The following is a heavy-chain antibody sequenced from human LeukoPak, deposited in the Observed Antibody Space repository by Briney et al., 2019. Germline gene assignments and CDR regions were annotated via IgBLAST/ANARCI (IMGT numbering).Heavy chain of an antibody. CDR1: GFTFSSYW. J-gene: IGHJ4*02. Sequence: GGSLRLSCAASGFTFSSYWMTWVRQAPGKGLEWVANIKQDGSEEYYVDSVRGRFTISRDNAKNSLYLQMNSLRAEDTAVYYCARDGLGSAFDYWGQGTLVTASP. CDR3: ARDGLGSAFDY. CDR2: IKQDGSEE. D-gene: IGHD3/OR15-3a*01. V-gene: IGHV3-7*01.